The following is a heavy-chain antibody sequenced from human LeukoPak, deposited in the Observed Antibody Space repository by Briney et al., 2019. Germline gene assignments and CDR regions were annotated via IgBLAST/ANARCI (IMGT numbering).Heavy chain of an antibody. CDR1: GGSFSGYY. Sequence: PSETLSLTCAVYGGSFSGYYWSWIRQPPGKGLEWIGEINHSGSTNYNPSLKSRVTISVDTSKNQFSLKLSSVTAADTAVYYCARVGGWGFWSGLDAFDIWGQGTMVTVSS. CDR2: INHSGST. D-gene: IGHD3-3*01. J-gene: IGHJ3*02. V-gene: IGHV4-34*01. CDR3: ARVGGWGFWSGLDAFDI.